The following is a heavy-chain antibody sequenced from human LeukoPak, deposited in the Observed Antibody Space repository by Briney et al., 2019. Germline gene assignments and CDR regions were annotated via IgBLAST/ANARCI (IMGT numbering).Heavy chain of an antibody. V-gene: IGHV4-59*01. CDR2: IYYSGST. CDR1: GGSISSCY. D-gene: IGHD3-9*01. J-gene: IGHJ4*02. Sequence: SETLSLTCTVSGGSISSCYWSWIRQLPGKGLEWIGYIYYSGSTNYNPSLKSRVTISVDTSKNQFSLKLSSVTAADTAVYYCARAGDYDILTGYRYYFDYWGQGTLVTVSS. CDR3: ARAGDYDILTGYRYYFDY.